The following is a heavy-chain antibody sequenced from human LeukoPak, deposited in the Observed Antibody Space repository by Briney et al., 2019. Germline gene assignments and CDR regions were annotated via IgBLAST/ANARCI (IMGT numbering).Heavy chain of an antibody. D-gene: IGHD3-22*01. CDR2: ISGSGGST. Sequence: GGSLRLSCAASGFSFSEYAMSWVRQAPGKGLEWVSAISGSGGSTYYADSVKGRFTISRDNSKNTLYLQMNSLRAEDTAVYYCAKRSYYYDSSGYYGDAFDIWGQGTMVTVSS. J-gene: IGHJ3*02. CDR1: GFSFSEYA. CDR3: AKRSYYYDSSGYYGDAFDI. V-gene: IGHV3-23*01.